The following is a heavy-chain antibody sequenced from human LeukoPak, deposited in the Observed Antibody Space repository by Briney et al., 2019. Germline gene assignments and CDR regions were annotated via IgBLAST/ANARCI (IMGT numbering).Heavy chain of an antibody. Sequence: PGGSLRLSCAASGFTFSSYAMSWVRQAPGKWLEWVSAISGSGGSTYYADSVKGRFTISRDNSKNTLYLQMNSLRAEDTAVYYCAKDRVATTLFDYWGQGTLVTVSS. CDR3: AKDRVATTLFDY. J-gene: IGHJ4*02. D-gene: IGHD5-12*01. V-gene: IGHV3-23*01. CDR1: GFTFSSYA. CDR2: ISGSGGST.